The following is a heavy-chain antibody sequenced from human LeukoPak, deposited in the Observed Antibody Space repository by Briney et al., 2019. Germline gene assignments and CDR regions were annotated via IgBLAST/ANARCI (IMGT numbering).Heavy chain of an antibody. V-gene: IGHV3-48*01. CDR3: AREPDLHCSSTGCYGTATGPSEFDY. CDR2: ISSSSSTI. D-gene: IGHD2-2*01. Sequence: PGGSLRLSCAASGFTFSSYSMNWVRQAPGKGLEWVSYISSSSSTIYYADSVKGRFTISRDNAKNSLYLQMNSLRAEDTAVYYCAREPDLHCSSTGCYGTATGPSEFDYWGQGTLVTVSS. J-gene: IGHJ4*02. CDR1: GFTFSSYS.